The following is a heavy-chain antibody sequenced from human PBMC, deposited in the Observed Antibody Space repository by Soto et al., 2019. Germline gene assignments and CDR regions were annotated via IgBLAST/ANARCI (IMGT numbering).Heavy chain of an antibody. D-gene: IGHD2-2*01. CDR2: IYSGGST. CDR1: GFTVSSNY. V-gene: IGHV3-53*01. CDR3: ARASNCSSTSCPLYYYYYYGMDV. J-gene: IGHJ6*02. Sequence: GSLRLSCAASGFTVSSNYMSWVRQAPGKGLEWVSVIYSGGSTCYADSVKGRFTISRDNSKNTLYLQMNSLRAEDTAVYYCARASNCSSTSCPLYYYYYYGMDVWGQGTTVTVSS.